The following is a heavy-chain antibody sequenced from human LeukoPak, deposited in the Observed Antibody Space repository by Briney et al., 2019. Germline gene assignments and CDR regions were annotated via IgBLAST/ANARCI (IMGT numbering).Heavy chain of an antibody. CDR2: IRYDGSNK. V-gene: IGHV3-30*02. D-gene: IGHD3-9*01. CDR1: GFTFSSYG. Sequence: PGGSLRLSCAASGFTFSSYGMHWVRQAPGKGLEWVAFIRYDGSNKYYADSVKGRFTISRDNSKNTLYLQMNSLRAEDTAVYYCANSFEDIFTGSAGGYWGQGTLVTVSS. J-gene: IGHJ4*02. CDR3: ANSFEDIFTGSAGGY.